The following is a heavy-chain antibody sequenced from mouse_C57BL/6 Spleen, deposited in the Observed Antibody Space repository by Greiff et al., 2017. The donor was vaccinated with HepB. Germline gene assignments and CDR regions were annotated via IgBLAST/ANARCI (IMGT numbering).Heavy chain of an antibody. Sequence: VQLQQSGAELVRPGASVKLSCTASGFNIKDYYMHWVKQRPEQGLEWIGRIDPEDGDTEYAPKFQGKATMTADTSSNTAYLQLSSLTSEDTAVYYCTPYGYDDYYAMDYWGQGTSVTVSS. D-gene: IGHD2-2*01. J-gene: IGHJ4*01. CDR3: TPYGYDDYYAMDY. CDR1: GFNIKDYY. CDR2: IDPEDGDT. V-gene: IGHV14-1*01.